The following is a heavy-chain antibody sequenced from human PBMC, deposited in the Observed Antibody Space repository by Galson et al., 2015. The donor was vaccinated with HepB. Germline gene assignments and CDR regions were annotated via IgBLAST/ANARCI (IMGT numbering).Heavy chain of an antibody. CDR1: GYTFTTYG. CDR2: ISAYNGNT. J-gene: IGHJ4*02. Sequence: QSGAEVKEPGASVKVSCETSGYTFTTYGISWVRQAPGQGPEWMGWISAYNGNTNYAQKVQGRVTMTTDTSTSTGYMELRSLRSDDTAVYYCARFRSYGAPDYWGQGTLVTVSS. V-gene: IGHV1-18*01. D-gene: IGHD4/OR15-4a*01. CDR3: ARFRSYGAPDY.